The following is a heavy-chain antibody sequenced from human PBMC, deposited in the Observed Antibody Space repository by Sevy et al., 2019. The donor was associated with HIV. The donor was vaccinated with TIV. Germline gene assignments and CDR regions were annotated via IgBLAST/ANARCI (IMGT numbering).Heavy chain of an antibody. V-gene: IGHV3-21*01. D-gene: IGHD3-22*01. CDR3: AREYYDSSGYYFGTAYYYYGMDV. CDR2: ISSSSSYI. CDR1: GFTFSSYS. J-gene: IGHJ6*02. Sequence: GGSLRLSCAASGFTFSSYSMNWVRQAPGKGLEWVSSISSSSSYIYYADSVKGRFTISRDNAKNSLYLQMNSLRAEDTAVYYCAREYYDSSGYYFGTAYYYYGMDVWGQGTTVTVSS.